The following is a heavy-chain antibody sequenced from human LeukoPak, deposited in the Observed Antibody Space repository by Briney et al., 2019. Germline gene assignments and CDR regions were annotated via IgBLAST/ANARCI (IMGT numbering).Heavy chain of an antibody. CDR3: ARLGGVRGYYYYYMDV. CDR2: INHSGST. Sequence: PSETLSLTCAVYGGSFSGYYWSWIRQPPGKGLEWIGEINHSGSTNYNPSLKSRVTISVDTSKKQFSLKLSSVTAADTALYYCARLGGVRGYYYYYMDVWGKGTTVTVSS. V-gene: IGHV4-34*01. J-gene: IGHJ6*03. D-gene: IGHD3-10*01. CDR1: GGSFSGYY.